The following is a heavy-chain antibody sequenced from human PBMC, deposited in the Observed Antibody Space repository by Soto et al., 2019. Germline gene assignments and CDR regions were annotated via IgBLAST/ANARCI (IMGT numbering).Heavy chain of an antibody. Sequence: PSETLSLTCTVSGGSISSGGYYWSWIRQHPGKGLEWIGYIYYSGSTYYNPSLKSRVTISVDTSKNQFSLKLSSVTAADTAVYYCARTYDGSGPNSGGYGFDIWGQGTMVTVSS. V-gene: IGHV4-31*03. J-gene: IGHJ3*02. CDR2: IYYSGST. CDR1: GGSISSGGYY. CDR3: ARTYDGSGPNSGGYGFDI. D-gene: IGHD3-22*01.